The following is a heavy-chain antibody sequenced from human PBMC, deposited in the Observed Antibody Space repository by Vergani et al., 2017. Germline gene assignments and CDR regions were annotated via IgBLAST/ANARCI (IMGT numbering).Heavy chain of an antibody. Sequence: QVQLQQWGAGLLKPSETLSLTCAVYGGSFSGYYWSWIRQPPGKGLEWIGEIKHSGSTNYNPSLKSRVTISVDTSKNQFSLTLSSVTAADTAGYYWTRGRNIPWLLLIFGFDPWGQGTLVTVSS. V-gene: IGHV4-34*01. J-gene: IGHJ5*02. CDR3: TRGRNIPWLLLIFGFDP. CDR2: IKHSGST. CDR1: GGSFSGYY. D-gene: IGHD3-10*01.